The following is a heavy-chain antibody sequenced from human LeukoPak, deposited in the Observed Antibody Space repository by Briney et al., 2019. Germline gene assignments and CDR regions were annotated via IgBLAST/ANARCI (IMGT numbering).Heavy chain of an antibody. Sequence: NPGESLKISCQGSGSTFTSYWIGWVRQMPGKGLESMAIIHPGDSDTRYSPSFQGQVTISADKSISTAYLQWSSLKASDTAMYYCARGYCSSTSCYYFDLWGQGTLVTVSS. CDR3: ARGYCSSTSCYYFDL. CDR2: IHPGDSDT. D-gene: IGHD2-2*01. CDR1: GSTFTSYW. V-gene: IGHV5-51*01. J-gene: IGHJ4*02.